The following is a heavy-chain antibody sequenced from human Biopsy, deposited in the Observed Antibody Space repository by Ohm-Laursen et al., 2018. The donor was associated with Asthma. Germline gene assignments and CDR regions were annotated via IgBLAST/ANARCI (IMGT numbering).Heavy chain of an antibody. CDR2: INPNSGGT. Sequence: ALVKVSCKTSGHTFIGCHIHWMRQAPGQGLEWMGRINPNSGGTNYAQKFQGRVTMTRDASISTAYMEVSRLRSDDTAVYYCARGQKSAGDRWFDPWGQGTLVTVSS. D-gene: IGHD6-13*01. CDR1: GHTFIGCH. J-gene: IGHJ5*02. V-gene: IGHV1-2*06. CDR3: ARGQKSAGDRWFDP.